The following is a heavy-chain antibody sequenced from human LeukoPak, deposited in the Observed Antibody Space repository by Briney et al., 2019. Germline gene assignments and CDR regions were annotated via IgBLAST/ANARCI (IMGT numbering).Heavy chain of an antibody. Sequence: ASVKVSCKASGYTFTSYDINWVRQATGQGLEWMGWMNPNSGNTGYAQKFQGRVTITRNTSISTAYMELSSLRSEDTAVYYCARTADVLRYFDWFTRSGYYYYMDVWGKGTTVTVSS. CDR1: GYTFTSYD. CDR3: ARTADVLRYFDWFTRSGYYYYMDV. D-gene: IGHD3-9*01. V-gene: IGHV1-8*03. CDR2: MNPNSGNT. J-gene: IGHJ6*03.